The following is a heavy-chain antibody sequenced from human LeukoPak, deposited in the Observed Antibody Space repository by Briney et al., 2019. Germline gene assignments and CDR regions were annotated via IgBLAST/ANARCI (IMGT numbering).Heavy chain of an antibody. CDR2: ISGSGGST. Sequence: GSLRLSCAASGFTFSSYAMSWVRQAPGKGLEGVSAISGSGGSTYYADSVKGRFTISRDNSKNTLYLQMNSLRAEDTAVYYCATTNRYSGSYRDFDYWGQGTLVTVSS. J-gene: IGHJ4*02. CDR1: GFTFSSYA. CDR3: ATTNRYSGSYRDFDY. D-gene: IGHD1-26*01. V-gene: IGHV3-23*01.